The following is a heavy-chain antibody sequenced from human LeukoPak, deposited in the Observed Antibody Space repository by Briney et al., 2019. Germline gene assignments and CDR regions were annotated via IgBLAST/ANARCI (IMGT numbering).Heavy chain of an antibody. V-gene: IGHV3-11*01. CDR3: ASNGSGSFLGV. CDR2: ISSSGSTI. J-gene: IGHJ6*02. D-gene: IGHD3-10*01. CDR1: GFTFDDYA. Sequence: PGGSLRLSCAASGFTFDDYAMHWVRQAPGKGLEWVSYISSSGSTIYYADSVKGRFTISRDNAKNSLYLEMNSLRAEDTAVYYCASNGSGSFLGVWGQGTTVTVSS.